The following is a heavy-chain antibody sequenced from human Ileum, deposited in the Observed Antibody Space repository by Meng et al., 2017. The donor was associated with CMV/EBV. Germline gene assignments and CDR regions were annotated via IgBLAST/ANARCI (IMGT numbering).Heavy chain of an antibody. J-gene: IGHJ4*02. CDR3: AKVAGGTYHYFDY. D-gene: IGHD1-26*01. CDR2: IRNDGKEI. Sequence: GESLKISCAATGIAFSSYWMDWVRQAPGKGLEWVASIRNDGKEIYYTDSVKGRFTISRDNSKNTLYLQMNSLRPEDTAVYFCAKVAGGTYHYFDYWGQGTLVTVSS. CDR1: GIAFSSYW. V-gene: IGHV3-30*02.